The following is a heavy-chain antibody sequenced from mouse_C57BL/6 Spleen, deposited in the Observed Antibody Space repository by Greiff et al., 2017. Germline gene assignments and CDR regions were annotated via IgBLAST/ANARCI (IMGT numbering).Heavy chain of an antibody. V-gene: IGHV1-26*01. CDR3: ARGGYYGGFAY. CDR1: GYTFTDYY. Sequence: EVKLQQSGPELVKPGASVKISCKASGYTFTDYYMNWVKQSHGKSLEWIGDINPNNGGTSYNQKFKGKATLTVDKSSSTAYMELCSLTSEDSAVYYCARGGYYGGFAYWGQGTLVTVSA. CDR2: INPNNGGT. D-gene: IGHD2-3*01. J-gene: IGHJ3*01.